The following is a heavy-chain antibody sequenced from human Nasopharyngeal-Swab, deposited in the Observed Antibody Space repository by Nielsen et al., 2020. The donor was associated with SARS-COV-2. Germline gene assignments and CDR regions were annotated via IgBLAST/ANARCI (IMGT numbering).Heavy chain of an antibody. CDR3: ARGRTVGGYYFGYFDS. D-gene: IGHD3-22*01. Sequence: GESLKIPCVASGYPFRTYGMSWVRQAPGKGLEWVANIKQDASEVHYVDSVRGRFNISRDNAKNSLYIQMNSLRAEDTAVYFCARGRTVGGYYFGYFDSWGHGTLVTVSS. J-gene: IGHJ4*01. CDR1: GYPFRTYG. CDR2: IKQDASEV. V-gene: IGHV3-7*01.